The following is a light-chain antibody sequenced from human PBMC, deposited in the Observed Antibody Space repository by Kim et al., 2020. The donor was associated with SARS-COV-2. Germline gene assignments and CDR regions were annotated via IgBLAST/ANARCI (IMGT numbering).Light chain of an antibody. V-gene: IGKV4-1*01. CDR1: QSVLDSSRNKNY. CDR3: QQSYSTPWT. Sequence: DIVMTQSPDSLAVSLGERATINCKSSQSVLDSSRNKNYLAWYQQRSGQPPNPLIYWASTRESGVPDRFSGSGSATDFTLTISSLQAEDVAVYYCQQSYSTPWTFGQGTKVDIK. CDR2: WAS. J-gene: IGKJ1*01.